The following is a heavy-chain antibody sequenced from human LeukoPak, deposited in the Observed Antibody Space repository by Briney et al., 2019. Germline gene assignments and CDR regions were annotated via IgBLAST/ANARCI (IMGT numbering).Heavy chain of an antibody. CDR1: GFPFTIYR. CDR3: ARGRYLDWLPYFFDY. V-gene: IGHV3-7*01. J-gene: IGHJ4*02. Sequence: GGSLRLSCAASGFPFTIYRMSWVRQAPGKGLEWVANIDQDGREKYFVDSVRGRFSIFRDNDKNTLYLQMNSLRVEDTAIYYCARGRYLDWLPYFFDYWGQGTLVTVSS. CDR2: IDQDGREK. D-gene: IGHD3-9*01.